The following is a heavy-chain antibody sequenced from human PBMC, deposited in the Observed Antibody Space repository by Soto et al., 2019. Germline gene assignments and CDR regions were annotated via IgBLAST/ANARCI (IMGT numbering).Heavy chain of an antibody. V-gene: IGHV4-59*01. J-gene: IGHJ4*02. D-gene: IGHD2-8*01. CDR2: IYYSGST. Sequence: SETLSLTCTVSGGSLSSYYWSWIRKPPGKGLEWIGYIYYSGSTNYNPSLKSRVTISVDTSKNQFSLKLSSVTAADTAVYYCARVYAYYFDYWGQGTLVTVSS. CDR3: ARVYAYYFDY. CDR1: GGSLSSYY.